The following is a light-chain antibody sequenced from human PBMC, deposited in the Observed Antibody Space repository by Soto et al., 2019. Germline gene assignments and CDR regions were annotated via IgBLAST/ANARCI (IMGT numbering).Light chain of an antibody. CDR3: QQDGSSPLT. CDR1: QSVSSSY. Sequence: EIVLTQSPGTLSLSPGERATLSCRASQSVSSSYLAWYQQKPGQAPRLLIYGASSRATGIPDRFSGSESGTDFTMTISRRETEEFAVYYWQQDGSSPLTFGGGTKVEIK. V-gene: IGKV3-20*01. CDR2: GAS. J-gene: IGKJ4*01.